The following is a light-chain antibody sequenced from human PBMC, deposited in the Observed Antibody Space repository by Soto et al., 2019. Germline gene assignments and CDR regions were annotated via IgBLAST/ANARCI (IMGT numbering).Light chain of an antibody. Sequence: EIGMKQSPATLSVSPGERATLSCRASQRVSSNLAWYQQKPGQAPRLLIYDTSTRATGISARFSGSGYGTDFTVTISGLQSEDFAVYYCQQYNNWPPSWTFGQGTKVDIK. CDR1: QRVSSN. CDR2: DTS. V-gene: IGKV3-15*01. CDR3: QQYNNWPPSWT. J-gene: IGKJ1*01.